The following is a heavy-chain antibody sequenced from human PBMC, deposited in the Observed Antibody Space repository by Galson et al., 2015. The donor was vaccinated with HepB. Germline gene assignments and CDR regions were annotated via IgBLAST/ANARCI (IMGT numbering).Heavy chain of an antibody. CDR2: IYSGGST. CDR1: GFTVSSNY. J-gene: IGHJ4*02. Sequence: SLRLSCAASGFTVSSNYMSWVRQAPGKGLEWVSVIYSGGSTYYADSVKGRFTISRDNSKNTLYLQMNSLRAEDTAVYYCHLGGVFSTYYFDYWGQGTLVTVPS. V-gene: IGHV3-66*01. CDR3: HLGGVFSTYYFDY. D-gene: IGHD3-16*01.